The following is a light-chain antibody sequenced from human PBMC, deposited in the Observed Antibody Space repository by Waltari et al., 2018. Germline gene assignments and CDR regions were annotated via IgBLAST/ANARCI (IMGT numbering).Light chain of an antibody. J-gene: IGLJ2*01. CDR3: LLYYRGVGV. CDR1: TEVVNGYHY. Sequence: QAVVIQEPSLTVSPGGTVTLTCGSNTEVVNGYHYHHWFQQKPGQVPRTLIFDTDNRHSWTPARFSGSLLGGKAALTLSGAQAEDEADYYCLLYYRGVGVFGGGTTVTVL. CDR2: DTD. V-gene: IGLV7-46*01.